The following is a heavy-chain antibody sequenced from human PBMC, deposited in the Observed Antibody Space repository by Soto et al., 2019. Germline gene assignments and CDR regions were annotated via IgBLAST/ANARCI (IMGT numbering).Heavy chain of an antibody. CDR2: MNPNNGNT. D-gene: IGHD7-27*01. Sequence: ASVKVSCKASGYTFTSYYMHWVRQATGQDFEWMGWMNPNNGNTAYAQKFQGRVTMTRDTSKSTAFMELSSLTSEDTAVYYCARGPRNWGVDYWGQGTLVTVSS. CDR1: GYTFTSYY. V-gene: IGHV1-8*02. CDR3: ARGPRNWGVDY. J-gene: IGHJ4*02.